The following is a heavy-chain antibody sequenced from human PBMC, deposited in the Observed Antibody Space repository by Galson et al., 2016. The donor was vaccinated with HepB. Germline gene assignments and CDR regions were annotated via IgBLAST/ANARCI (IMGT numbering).Heavy chain of an antibody. J-gene: IGHJ4*02. CDR3: ARQWRLRGSDH. CDR1: GGSVNSGYY. V-gene: IGHV4-31*03. CDR2: IYHSGTT. Sequence: TLSLTCTVSGGSVNSGYYWNWIRQRPGKGLEWIGYIYHSGTTYYTPSLESRVTISVDLSKNQFSLTLTSVTDADTAVYYCARQWRLRGSDHWGQGLRVTVSS. D-gene: IGHD6-19*01.